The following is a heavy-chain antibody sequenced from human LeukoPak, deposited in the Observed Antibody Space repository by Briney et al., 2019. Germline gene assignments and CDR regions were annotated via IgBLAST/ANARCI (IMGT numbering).Heavy chain of an antibody. V-gene: IGHV4-39*07. Sequence: SETLSLTCAVYGGSFSSYYWGWIRQPPGKGLEWIGSIYYSGSTYYNPSLKSRVTISVDTSKNQFSLKLSSVTAADTAVYYCAREARNDFRFDPWGQGTLVTVSS. CDR1: GGSFSSYY. D-gene: IGHD1-1*01. CDR2: IYYSGST. CDR3: AREARNDFRFDP. J-gene: IGHJ5*02.